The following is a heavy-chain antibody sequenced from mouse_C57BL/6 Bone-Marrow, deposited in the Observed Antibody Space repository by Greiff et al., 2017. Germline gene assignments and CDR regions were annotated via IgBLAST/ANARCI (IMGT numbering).Heavy chain of an antibody. CDR3: ASYSSGYCAMDY. CDR1: GYTFTSYW. Sequence: QVQLQQPGAELVMPGASVKLSCKASGYTFTSYWMHWVKQRPGQGLEWIGEIDPSDSYTNYNQKFKGKSTLTVDKSSSTAYMQLSSLTSEDSAVYYCASYSSGYCAMDYWGQGTSVTVSS. V-gene: IGHV1-69*01. CDR2: IDPSDSYT. D-gene: IGHD3-2*02. J-gene: IGHJ4*01.